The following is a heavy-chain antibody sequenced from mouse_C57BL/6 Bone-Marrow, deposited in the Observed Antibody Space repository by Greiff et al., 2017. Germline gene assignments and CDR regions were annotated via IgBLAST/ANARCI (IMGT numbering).Heavy chain of an antibody. D-gene: IGHD1-1*01. CDR1: GYTFTSYW. J-gene: IGHJ3*01. V-gene: IGHV1-64*01. Sequence: QVQLQQPGAELVKPGASVKLSCKASGYTFTSYWMHWVKQRPGQGLEWIGMIHPNSGSTNYNEKFKSKATLTVDKSSSTAYMQLSSLTSEDSAVYYCAKSRGIYYGSSSFAYWGQGTLVTVSA. CDR3: AKSRGIYYGSSSFAY. CDR2: IHPNSGST.